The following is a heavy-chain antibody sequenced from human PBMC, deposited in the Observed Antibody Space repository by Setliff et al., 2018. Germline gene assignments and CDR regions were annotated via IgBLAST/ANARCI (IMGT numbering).Heavy chain of an antibody. D-gene: IGHD6-19*01. CDR2: IQKRGSTTT. CDR1: GDSISGYF. J-gene: IGHJ4*03. Sequence: PSETLSLTCIVSGDSISGYFWSWIRQAPGKGLEWIGYIQKRGSTTTKYNPSLGSRISMSIDTSKNQFSLQLSSVSDGDTAVYYCARDQFSSGWYGPPESYFDCWVPETLLVTVSS. V-gene: IGHV4-59*01. CDR3: ARDQFSSGWYGPPESYFDC.